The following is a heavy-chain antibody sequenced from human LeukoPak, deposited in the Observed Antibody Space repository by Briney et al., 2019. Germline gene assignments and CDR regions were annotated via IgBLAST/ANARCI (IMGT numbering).Heavy chain of an antibody. Sequence: GGSLRLSCAASGFTFSSYAMHWVRKAPGKGLEWVSVISYDGSNIYYADSVKGRFTISRDNSKNTLYLQMNSLRAEDTAVYYCARDSPYYDFWSGYYPLDYWGQGILVTVSS. D-gene: IGHD3-3*01. CDR1: GFTFSSYA. V-gene: IGHV3-30-3*01. J-gene: IGHJ4*02. CDR3: ARDSPYYDFWSGYYPLDY. CDR2: ISYDGSNI.